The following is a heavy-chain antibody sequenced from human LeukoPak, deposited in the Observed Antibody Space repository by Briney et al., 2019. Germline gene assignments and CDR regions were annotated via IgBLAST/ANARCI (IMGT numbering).Heavy chain of an antibody. CDR2: FYYDGST. J-gene: IGHJ6*03. Sequence: SETLSLTCTVSGGHISSSTYYWGSIRQPPGEGLEWIGTFYYDGSTYYSPSLHSRVTISVGTSKDQFSLKVRSVTAADTAVYYCARYSAFYHYMDVWGEGTTVTVSS. CDR3: ARYSAFYHYMDV. CDR1: GGHISSSTYY. D-gene: IGHD4-11*01. V-gene: IGHV4-39*01.